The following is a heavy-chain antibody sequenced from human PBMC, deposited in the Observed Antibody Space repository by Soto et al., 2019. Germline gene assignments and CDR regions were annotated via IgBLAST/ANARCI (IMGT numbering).Heavy chain of an antibody. CDR2: INPNSGTT. J-gene: IGHJ6*02. D-gene: IGHD3-10*01. V-gene: IGHV1-2*04. Sequence: QVQLVQSGAEVKKPGASVKVSCKASGYTFTDYYMHWVRQAPGQRLEWMGWINPNSGTTNYAQKFQGWVTMTRDTSITPVYMEVSRLRSDDTAVYYCARVPRGVYSGMDGWGQGTTVTVSS. CDR3: ARVPRGVYSGMDG. CDR1: GYTFTDYY.